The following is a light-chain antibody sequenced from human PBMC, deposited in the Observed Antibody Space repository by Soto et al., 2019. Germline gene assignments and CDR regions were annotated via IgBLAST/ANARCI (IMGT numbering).Light chain of an antibody. CDR3: AACDDSLSGGE. CDR2: RDN. J-gene: IGLJ3*02. Sequence: QSVLTQPPSASGTPGQSVTISCSGSSSNIGSDYVYWFQLLPGTAPKLLIYRDNQRPSGVSDRSSGSKSGTSGSLAISGLRTEDDADYYCAACDDSLSGGEFGGGTKVTVL. CDR1: SSNIGSDY. V-gene: IGLV1-47*01.